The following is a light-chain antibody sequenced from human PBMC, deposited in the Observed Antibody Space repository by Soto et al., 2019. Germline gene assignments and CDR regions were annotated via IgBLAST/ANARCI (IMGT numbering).Light chain of an antibody. CDR3: QQCSTSPLT. Sequence: EIVLTQSPGTLSLSPGERATLSCRASQTVRNNFLAWYQQKPGRAPRLLIHDASSRATGIPDRFSGSGSATDFTLTIARLEPEDFAVYYCQQCSTSPLTFGGGTKVDIK. V-gene: IGKV3-20*01. CDR2: DAS. CDR1: QTVRNNF. J-gene: IGKJ4*01.